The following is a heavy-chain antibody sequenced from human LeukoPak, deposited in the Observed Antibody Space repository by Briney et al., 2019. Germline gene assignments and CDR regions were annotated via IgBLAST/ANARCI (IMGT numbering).Heavy chain of an antibody. CDR3: ARGPVALPNDRLSLFFDF. Sequence: SETLSLTCAVYGASFNTYYGTWIRQSPDKGLEWIGEVKHDGDTNVNPSLRSRVVMSVDASKNQFSLKMTSVTAADTAIYFCARGPVALPNDRLSLFFDFWGQGTLVTVSS. J-gene: IGHJ5*01. CDR1: GASFNTYY. D-gene: IGHD2-8*01. CDR2: VKHDGDT. V-gene: IGHV4-34*01.